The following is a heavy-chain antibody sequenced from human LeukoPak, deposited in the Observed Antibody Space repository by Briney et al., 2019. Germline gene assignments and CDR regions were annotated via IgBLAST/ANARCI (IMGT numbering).Heavy chain of an antibody. Sequence: PGGSLRLSCAASGITFRNYWMSWVRQAPGKGLEWVAFIKEDGSDKHYVDSVKGRFTSSRDNAQNSLYLQMNSLRAEDTAVYFCHQPVTLPAWGQGTLVTVSS. CDR3: HQPVTLPA. V-gene: IGHV3-7*01. J-gene: IGHJ5*02. CDR2: IKEDGSDK. D-gene: IGHD2-2*01. CDR1: GITFRNYW.